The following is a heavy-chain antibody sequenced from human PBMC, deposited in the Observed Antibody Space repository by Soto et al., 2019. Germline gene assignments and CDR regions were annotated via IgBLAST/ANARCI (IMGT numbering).Heavy chain of an antibody. CDR2: IYYSGST. V-gene: IGHV4-39*01. Sequence: SETLSLTCTVSGGSISSSTYYWGLIRQPPGKGLEWIGSIYYSGSTYYNPSLKSRVTISVDTSKNQFSLKLSSVTAADTAVYYCARRARELAAGIPAYYYYYMDVWGKGTTVTVSS. D-gene: IGHD6-13*01. CDR3: ARRARELAAGIPAYYYYYMDV. J-gene: IGHJ6*03. CDR1: GGSISSSTYY.